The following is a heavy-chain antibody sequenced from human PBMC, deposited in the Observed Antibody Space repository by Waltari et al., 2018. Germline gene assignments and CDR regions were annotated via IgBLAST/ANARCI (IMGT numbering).Heavy chain of an antibody. Sequence: QVQLQESGPGLVKPSQTLSLTCTVSGGSIDSASYSWSWIRQPAGKGLEWIGRINTSGSTNYNPSLKSRVTISVDTSKNQFSLNLSSVTAADTAVYYCARGPLLSKVDYWGQGTLVTVSS. V-gene: IGHV4-61*02. CDR2: INTSGST. CDR3: ARGPLLSKVDY. CDR1: GGSIDSASYS. J-gene: IGHJ4*02. D-gene: IGHD1-26*01.